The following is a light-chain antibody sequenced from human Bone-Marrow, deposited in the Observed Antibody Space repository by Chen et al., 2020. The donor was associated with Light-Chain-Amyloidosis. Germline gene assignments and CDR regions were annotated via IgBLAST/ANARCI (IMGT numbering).Light chain of an antibody. CDR2: RDT. J-gene: IGLJ2*01. CDR3: QSADSSGTYEVI. Sequence: SYELTQPPSVSVSPGQTARITCSGDDLPTKYAYWYQQKPGQAPVLVIRRDTESPSGISERFSGSSSGTTATLTISGVQAEDEADYHCQSADSSGTYEVIFGGGTKLTGL. V-gene: IGLV3-25*03. CDR1: DLPTKY.